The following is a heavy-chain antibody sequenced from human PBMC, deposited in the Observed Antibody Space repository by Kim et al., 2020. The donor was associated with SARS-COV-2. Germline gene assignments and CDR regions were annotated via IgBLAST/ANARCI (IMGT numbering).Heavy chain of an antibody. Sequence: GGSLRLSCVASGFTFDIYAMSWVRQAPGKGLEWVSVISGGGVNKFYADSVRGRFTISRDNSKNMLYLQMNSLRDEDTALYYCAKIGGMDVYDYVYYYAM. CDR1: GFTFDIYA. CDR2: ISGGGVNK. V-gene: IGHV3-23*01. J-gene: IGHJ6*01. CDR3: AKIGGMDVYDYVYYYAM. D-gene: IGHD3-16*01.